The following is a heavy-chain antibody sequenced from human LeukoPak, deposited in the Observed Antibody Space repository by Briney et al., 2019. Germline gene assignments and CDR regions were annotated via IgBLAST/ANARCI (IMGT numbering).Heavy chain of an antibody. CDR2: IIPILGIA. V-gene: IGHV1-69*04. CDR1: GGTFSSYA. J-gene: IGHJ4*02. D-gene: IGHD6-19*01. Sequence: ASVKVSCKASGGTFSSYAISWVRQAPGQGLEWMGRIIPILGIANYAQKFQGRVTITADESTSTAYMELSSLRSEDTAVYYCARDHMRQWLPYYFDYWGQGTLVTVSS. CDR3: ARDHMRQWLPYYFDY.